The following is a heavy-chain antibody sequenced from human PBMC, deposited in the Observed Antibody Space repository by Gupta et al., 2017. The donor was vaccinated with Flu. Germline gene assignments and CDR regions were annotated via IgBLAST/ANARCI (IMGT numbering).Heavy chain of an antibody. Sequence: QVQLVESGGGVVQPGRSLRLSCAASGFPFSSYAMPWVRQAPGKGLEWVAVISYDGSNKYYADSVKGRFTISRDNSKNTLYLQMNSLRAEDTAVYYCARSYCGGDCYDYWGQGTLVTVSS. D-gene: IGHD2-21*01. J-gene: IGHJ4*02. CDR3: ARSYCGGDCYDY. V-gene: IGHV3-30-3*01. CDR2: ISYDGSNK. CDR1: GFPFSSYA.